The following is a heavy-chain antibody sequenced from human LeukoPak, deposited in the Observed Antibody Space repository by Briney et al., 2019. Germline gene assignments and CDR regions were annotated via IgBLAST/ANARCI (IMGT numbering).Heavy chain of an antibody. Sequence: SETLSLTCSVSGDSFSNYYWTWIRQPPGKGLEWIGYVYYSGSTNYNPSLKTRLHLSVDTSKNRFSLKLSSVTAADTAVYYCARLGGYGYFDYWGQGTLVTVSS. CDR1: GDSFSNYY. CDR3: ARLGGYGYFDY. J-gene: IGHJ4*02. V-gene: IGHV4-59*01. CDR2: VYYSGST. D-gene: IGHD5-12*01.